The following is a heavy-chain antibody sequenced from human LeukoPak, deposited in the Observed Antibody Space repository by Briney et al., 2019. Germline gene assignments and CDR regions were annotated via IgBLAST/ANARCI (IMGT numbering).Heavy chain of an antibody. CDR1: GFTFSSYS. CDR2: ISSSSSYI. D-gene: IGHD5-12*01. V-gene: IGHV3-21*05. Sequence: GGSLRLSCAASGFTFSSYSMNWVRQAPGKGLEWVSYISSSSSYIYYADSVKGRFTISRDNAKNSLYLQMNSLRAEDTAVYYCARVKEASAFDIWGQGTMVTVSS. J-gene: IGHJ3*02. CDR3: ARVKEASAFDI.